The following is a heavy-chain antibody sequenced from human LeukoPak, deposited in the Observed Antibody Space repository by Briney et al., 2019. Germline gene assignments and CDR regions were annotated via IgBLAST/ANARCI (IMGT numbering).Heavy chain of an antibody. CDR1: GFTFSSYG. CDR3: ANEGSSLVIHAFDI. D-gene: IGHD2-21*01. Sequence: PGRSLRLSCAASGFTFSSYGMHWVRQAPGKGLEWVAVISYDGSNKYYADSVKGRFTISRDNSKNTLYLQMNSLRTEDTALYYCANEGSSLVIHAFDIWGQGTVVTVSS. V-gene: IGHV3-30*18. CDR2: ISYDGSNK. J-gene: IGHJ3*02.